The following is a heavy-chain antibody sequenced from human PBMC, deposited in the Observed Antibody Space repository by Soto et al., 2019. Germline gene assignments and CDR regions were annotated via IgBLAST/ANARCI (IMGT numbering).Heavy chain of an antibody. J-gene: IGHJ4*02. V-gene: IGHV3-21*01. CDR3: ARDVSSIGFDY. Sequence: EVQLVESGGGLVKPGGSLRLSCAGSGFTFSSYSMNWVRQAPGKGLEWVSSISSSSSTIYYADSVKGRFTISRDNAKNSLYLQMNSLRAEDTAVYYCARDVSSIGFDYWGQGTLVTVSS. D-gene: IGHD2-8*01. CDR1: GFTFSSYS. CDR2: ISSSSSTI.